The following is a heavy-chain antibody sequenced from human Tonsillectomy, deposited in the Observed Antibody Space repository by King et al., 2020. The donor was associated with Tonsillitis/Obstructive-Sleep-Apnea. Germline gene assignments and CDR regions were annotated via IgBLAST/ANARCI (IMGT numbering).Heavy chain of an antibody. J-gene: IGHJ3*02. Sequence: QVQLQESGPGLVKPSQTLSLTCTVSGGSISSGGYYWSWIRQPPGKGLEWIGYIYYSGSTYYNPSLKSRVTISVDTSKNQFYLKLSSVTAADTAVYYCARDAPSTYYGSSGYYFVAFDIWGQGTMVTVSS. CDR2: IYYSGST. V-gene: IGHV4-31*03. CDR3: ARDAPSTYYGSSGYYFVAFDI. CDR1: GGSISSGGYY. D-gene: IGHD3-22*01.